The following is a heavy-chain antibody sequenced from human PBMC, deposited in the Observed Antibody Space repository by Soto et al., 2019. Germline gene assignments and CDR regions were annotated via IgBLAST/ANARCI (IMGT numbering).Heavy chain of an antibody. V-gene: IGHV3-9*01. CDR3: AKGTSYRPTSEYCTNGVCYYRGPSDAFDI. D-gene: IGHD2-8*01. Sequence: GGSLRLSCAASGFTFDDYAMHWVRQAPGKGLEWVSGISWNSGSIGYADSVKGRFTISRDNAKNSLYLQMNSLRAEDTALYYCAKGTSYRPTSEYCTNGVCYYRGPSDAFDIWGQGTMVTVSS. J-gene: IGHJ3*02. CDR2: ISWNSGSI. CDR1: GFTFDDYA.